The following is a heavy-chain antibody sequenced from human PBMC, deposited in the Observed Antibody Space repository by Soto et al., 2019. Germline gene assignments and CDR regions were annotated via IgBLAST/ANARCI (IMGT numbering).Heavy chain of an antibody. CDR2: IDEDGSTT. V-gene: IGHV3-23*01. CDR1: GFIFSDHG. Sequence: GGSLRLSCAVSGFIFSDHGMNWVRQAPGKGLEWVSSIDEDGSTTHYADSVKGRFTISRDNSKNTLYLQMDSLRAEDTALYYCARVLYGFSYGKCDYWGQGTLVTVSS. J-gene: IGHJ4*02. D-gene: IGHD1-1*01. CDR3: ARVLYGFSYGKCDY.